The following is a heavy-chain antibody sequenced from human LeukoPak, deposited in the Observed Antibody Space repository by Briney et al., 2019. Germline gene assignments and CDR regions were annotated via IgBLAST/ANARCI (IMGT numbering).Heavy chain of an antibody. J-gene: IGHJ4*02. CDR3: ARWWSSGSAHDY. CDR2: ISAYNGNT. V-gene: IGHV1-18*01. D-gene: IGHD1-26*01. CDR1: GYTFTSYG. Sequence: ASVRISCKPSGYTFTSYGISWVRQAPGQGLEWMGWISAYNGNTSYAQNLQGRVTMTTDTSTSTAYMELRSLRSDDTAVYYCARWWSSGSAHDYWGQGTLVTVSS.